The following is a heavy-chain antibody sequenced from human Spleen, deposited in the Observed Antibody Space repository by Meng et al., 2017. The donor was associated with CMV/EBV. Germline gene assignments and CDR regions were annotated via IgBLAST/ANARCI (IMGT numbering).Heavy chain of an antibody. CDR2: IRYDGSNK. V-gene: IGHV3-30*02. Sequence: GESLKISCAASGFTFSSYGMHWVRQAPGKGLEWVAFIRYDGSNKYYADSVKGRFTISRDNSKNTLYLQMNSLRAEDTAVYYCARASTTVVTPDYYGMDVWGQGTTVTVSS. D-gene: IGHD4-23*01. CDR3: ARASTTVVTPDYYGMDV. CDR1: GFTFSSYG. J-gene: IGHJ6*02.